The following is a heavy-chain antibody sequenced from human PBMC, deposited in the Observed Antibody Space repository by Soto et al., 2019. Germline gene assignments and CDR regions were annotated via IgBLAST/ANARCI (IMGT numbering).Heavy chain of an antibody. D-gene: IGHD1-1*01. Sequence: SETLSLTCTVSGGSISSGGYYWSWIRQHPGKGLEWIGYIYYSGSTYYNPSLKSRVTISVDTSKNQFSLKLSSVTAADTAVYYCARVPTGTRNDAYCFGYWCPGTLVNGFS. J-gene: IGHJ4*02. V-gene: IGHV4-31*03. CDR1: GGSISSGGYY. CDR3: ARVPTGTRNDAYCFGY. CDR2: IYYSGST.